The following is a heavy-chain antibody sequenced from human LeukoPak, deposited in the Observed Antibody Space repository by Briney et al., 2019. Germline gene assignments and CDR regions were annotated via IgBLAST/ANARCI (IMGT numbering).Heavy chain of an antibody. CDR3: ARGYSSSWYEHFQH. CDR2: ISSSSSFI. V-gene: IGHV3-21*01. J-gene: IGHJ1*01. D-gene: IGHD6-13*01. CDR1: GFTFSSYS. Sequence: GGSLRLSCAASGFTFSSYSMNWVRQAPGKGLEWVSSISSSSSFIYYADSVKGRFTISRDNAKNSLYLQMNSLRAEDTAVHYCARGYSSSWYEHFQHWGQGTLVTVSS.